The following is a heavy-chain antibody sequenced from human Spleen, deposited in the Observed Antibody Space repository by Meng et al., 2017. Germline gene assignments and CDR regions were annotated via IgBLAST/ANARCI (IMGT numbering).Heavy chain of an antibody. CDR1: GGSISSYY. Sequence: QVQLQESGPGLVKPSETLSLTCTVSGGSISSYYWSWIRQPPGKGLEWIGRIYYSGNTHYSPSLTSRVTLSVDTSKNQFSLKLSSVTAADTAVYYCARHRYSDGSTFFGYWGQGTLVTVSS. CDR3: ARHRYSDGSTFFGY. CDR2: IYYSGNT. V-gene: IGHV4-59*08. J-gene: IGHJ4*02. D-gene: IGHD3-9*01.